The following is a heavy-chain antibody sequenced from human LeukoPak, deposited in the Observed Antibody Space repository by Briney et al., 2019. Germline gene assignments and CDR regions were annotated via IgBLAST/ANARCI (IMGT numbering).Heavy chain of an antibody. CDR2: IYYSGST. CDR3: GRPNPDSSGYYGSFDP. V-gene: IGHV4-61*01. Sequence: SETLSLTCTVSGGSVSSGSYFWSWIRQPPGKGLEWIGYIYYSGSTNYNPSLKSRVTISVDTSKNQFSLKLSSVTAADTAVYYCGRPNPDSSGYYGSFDPWGQGILVTVSS. CDR1: GGSVSSGSYF. J-gene: IGHJ5*02. D-gene: IGHD3-22*01.